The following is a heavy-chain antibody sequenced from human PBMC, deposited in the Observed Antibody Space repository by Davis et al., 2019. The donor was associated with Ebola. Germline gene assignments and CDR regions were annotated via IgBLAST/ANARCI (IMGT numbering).Heavy chain of an antibody. CDR1: GGSISSYY. Sequence: SETLSLTCTVSGGSISSYYWSWIRQPPGKGLEFIGSIHHSGSPYYNPSLKSRVTISVDTSKNQFSLRLTSVTVADTAVYYCARYAHWFDPWGQGTLVTVSS. D-gene: IGHD2-2*01. V-gene: IGHV4-59*12. CDR3: ARYAHWFDP. CDR2: IHHSGSP. J-gene: IGHJ5*02.